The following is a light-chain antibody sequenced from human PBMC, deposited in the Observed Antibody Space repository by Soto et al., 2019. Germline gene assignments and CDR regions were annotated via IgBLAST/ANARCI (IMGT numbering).Light chain of an antibody. Sequence: DIQLTQSPSPLSASVGDRVTITCRASRSIMSWLAWYQQKPGKAPKLLIYKASDLDVGVPSRFSGSGSATEFTLTISSLQPEEFATYYCQQLNSYPLTVGGGTKVDIK. CDR1: RSIMSW. CDR3: QQLNSYPLT. CDR2: KAS. V-gene: IGKV1-5*03. J-gene: IGKJ4*01.